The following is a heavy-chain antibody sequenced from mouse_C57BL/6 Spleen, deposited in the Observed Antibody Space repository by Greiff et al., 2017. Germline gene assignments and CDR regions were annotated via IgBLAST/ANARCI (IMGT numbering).Heavy chain of an antibody. CDR3: ASRSGYGWFAY. CDR1: GYTFTSYW. Sequence: QVQLQQPGAELVMPGASVKLSCKASGYTFTSYWMHWVKQRPGQGLEWIGEIDPSDSYTNYNQKFKGKSTLTVDKSSSTAYMQLSSLTSADSAVYYCASRSGYGWFAYWGQGTLVTVSA. D-gene: IGHD2-14*01. J-gene: IGHJ3*01. V-gene: IGHV1-69*01. CDR2: IDPSDSYT.